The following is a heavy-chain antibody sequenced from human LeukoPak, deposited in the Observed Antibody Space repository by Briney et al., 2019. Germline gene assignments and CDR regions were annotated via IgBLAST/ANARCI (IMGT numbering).Heavy chain of an antibody. D-gene: IGHD3-3*01. CDR3: ARGYFGVVIPPYYYYYMDV. CDR1: GDSIISSTW. V-gene: IGHV4-59*01. Sequence: SGTLSLTCAVSGDSIISSTWWSWIRQPPGKGLEWIGYIYYSGSTNYNPSLKSRVTISVDTSKNQFSLKLSSVTAADTAVYYCARGYFGVVIPPYYYYYMDVWGKGTTVTVSS. J-gene: IGHJ6*03. CDR2: IYYSGST.